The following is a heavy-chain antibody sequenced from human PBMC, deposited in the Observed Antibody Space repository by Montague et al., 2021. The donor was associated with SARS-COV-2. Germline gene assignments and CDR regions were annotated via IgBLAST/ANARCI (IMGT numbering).Heavy chain of an antibody. CDR1: GGSISSGSY. V-gene: IGHV4-38-2*02. CDR3: ARVISAVAGANFYFDY. J-gene: IGHJ4*02. D-gene: IGHD4/OR15-4a*01. Sequence: SETLSLTCTVSGGSISSGSYGGWIRQPPGKGLEWIGTSDHSGITXXSPXXXSRVTISLDTSKNQFSLNLDSVTASDTAMYYCARVISAVAGANFYFDYWGQGTLVAVSS. CDR2: SDHSGIT.